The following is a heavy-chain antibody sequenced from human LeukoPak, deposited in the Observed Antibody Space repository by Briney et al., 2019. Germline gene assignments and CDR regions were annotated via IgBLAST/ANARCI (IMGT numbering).Heavy chain of an antibody. J-gene: IGHJ4*02. CDR1: GGSISSSNW. Sequence: SGTLSLTCAVSGGSISSSNWWSWVRQPPGKGLEWIGEIYHSGSTNYNPSLKSRVTISVDKSKNQFSLKLSSVTAADTAVYYCARYCSGGDCYSKALDYWGQGILVTVSS. D-gene: IGHD2-15*01. V-gene: IGHV4-4*02. CDR3: ARYCSGGDCYSKALDY. CDR2: IYHSGST.